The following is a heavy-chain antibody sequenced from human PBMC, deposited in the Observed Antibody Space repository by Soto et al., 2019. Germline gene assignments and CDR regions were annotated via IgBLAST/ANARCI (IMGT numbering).Heavy chain of an antibody. CDR1: GGSISSSSYY. CDR3: ARVEGSGQLWFGWYFDL. V-gene: IGHV4-39*07. D-gene: IGHD5-18*01. CDR2: IYYSGST. Sequence: SETLSLTCTVSGGSISSSSYYWGWIRQPPGKGLEWIGSIYYSGSTYYNPSLKSRVTISVDTSKNQFSLKLSSVTAADTAVYYCARVEGSGQLWFGWYFDLWGRGTLVTVSA. J-gene: IGHJ2*01.